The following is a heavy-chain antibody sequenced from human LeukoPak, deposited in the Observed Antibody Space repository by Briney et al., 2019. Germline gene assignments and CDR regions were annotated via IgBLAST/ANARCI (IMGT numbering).Heavy chain of an antibody. CDR2: ISHSGST. V-gene: IGHV4-34*01. J-gene: IGHJ4*02. Sequence: SETLSLNCGVYGGSFSGYYWSWIRRPPGKGLEWIGEISHSGSTNYNPSLKSRVTISVDTSKDQFSLNLTSVTAADTAVYYCARAEATYAFFDYWGPGTLVTVSS. CDR3: ARAEATYAFFDY. CDR1: GGSFSGYY. D-gene: IGHD2-2*01.